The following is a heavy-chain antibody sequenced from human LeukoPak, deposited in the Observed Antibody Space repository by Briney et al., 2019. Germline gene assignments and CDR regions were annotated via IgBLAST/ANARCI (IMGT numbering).Heavy chain of an antibody. CDR1: GFTFSNYG. CDR2: IWYDESKR. D-gene: IGHD2-15*01. V-gene: IGHV3-33*01. CDR3: ARGIRGSGDIWWFDP. J-gene: IGHJ5*02. Sequence: GGSLRLSCAASGFTFSNYGMFWARQAPGKGLEWVAVIWYDESKRSYADPVKGRFTISRDNSKNTLYLQMNSLRDEDTAVYYCARGIRGSGDIWWFDPWGQGTLVTVSS.